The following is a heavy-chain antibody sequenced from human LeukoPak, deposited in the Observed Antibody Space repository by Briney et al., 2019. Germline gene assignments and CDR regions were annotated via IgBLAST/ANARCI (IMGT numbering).Heavy chain of an antibody. CDR2: INPNSGGT. D-gene: IGHD3-10*01. CDR3: AREDYYGSGSYYSGGWFDP. V-gene: IGHV1-2*02. J-gene: IGHJ5*02. CDR1: GYTFTGYY. Sequence: ASVKVSCKASGYTFTGYYMHWVRQAPGQGLEWMGWINPNSGGTNYAQKFQGRVTMTRDTSISTAYMELSRLRSDDTAVYYCAREDYYGSGSYYSGGWFDPWGQGTLVTVSS.